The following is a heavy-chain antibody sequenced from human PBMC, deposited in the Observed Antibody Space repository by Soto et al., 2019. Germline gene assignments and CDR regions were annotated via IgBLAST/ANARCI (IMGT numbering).Heavy chain of an antibody. CDR3: TRVVVEPAALDAFDI. Sequence: ASVKVSCKASGYTFTSYYMHWVRQAPGQGLEWMGMIYPSDGSTSYAQKFQGRVTVTRDTSTSTAYMELSRLRSEDTAVYYCTRVVVEPAALDAFDIWGQGTMVTVSS. D-gene: IGHD2-15*01. CDR1: GYTFTSYY. V-gene: IGHV1-46*03. CDR2: IYPSDGST. J-gene: IGHJ3*02.